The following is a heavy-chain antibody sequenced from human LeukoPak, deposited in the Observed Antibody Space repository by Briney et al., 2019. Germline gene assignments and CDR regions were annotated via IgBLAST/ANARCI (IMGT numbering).Heavy chain of an antibody. V-gene: IGHV4-59*08. CDR1: GGSISSYY. D-gene: IGHD3-10*01. CDR2: IYYSGST. Sequence: SETLSLTCTVSGGSISSYYWSWIRQPPGKGLEWIGYIYYSGSTNYNPSLKSRVTISVDTSKNQFSLKLSSVTAADTAVYYCARHCPQFGEPWDYFDYWGQGTLVTVSS. CDR3: ARHCPQFGEPWDYFDY. J-gene: IGHJ4*02.